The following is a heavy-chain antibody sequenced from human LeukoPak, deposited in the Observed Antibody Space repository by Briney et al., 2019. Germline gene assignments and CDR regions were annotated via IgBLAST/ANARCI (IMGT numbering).Heavy chain of an antibody. J-gene: IGHJ4*02. V-gene: IGHV3-21*01. Sequence: GGSLRLSCAASGYTFSSYSMNWVRQAPGKGLEWVSLISSGSSYIYYADSVKGRFTISRDNDKKSLYLQINSLRAEDTAVYFCARSFYDSSGYPNFDYWGQGTLVTVSS. CDR2: ISSGSSYI. CDR1: GYTFSSYS. CDR3: ARSFYDSSGYPNFDY. D-gene: IGHD3-22*01.